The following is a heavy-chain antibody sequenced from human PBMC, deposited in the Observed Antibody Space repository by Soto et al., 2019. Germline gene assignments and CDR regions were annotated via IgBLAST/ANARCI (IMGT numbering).Heavy chain of an antibody. D-gene: IGHD3-16*01. Sequence: EVQLLESGGGLVQPGGSLRLSCAASGCTFSSYAMSWVRQAPGKGLEWVSAISGSGGSTYYADAVKGRFTISRDNSQNTLYLQMNSLRAEDTAVYYCAKADPPSIGSPYTQPLDFDYWGQGSLVTVSS. CDR1: GCTFSSYA. V-gene: IGHV3-23*01. J-gene: IGHJ4*02. CDR2: ISGSGGST. CDR3: AKADPPSIGSPYTQPLDFDY.